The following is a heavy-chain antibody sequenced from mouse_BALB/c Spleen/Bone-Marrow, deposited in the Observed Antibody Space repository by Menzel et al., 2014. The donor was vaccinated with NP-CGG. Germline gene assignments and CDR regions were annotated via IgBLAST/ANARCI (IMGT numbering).Heavy chain of an antibody. CDR3: ARYRLGTYFDY. V-gene: IGHV14-3*02. CDR2: IDPANGNT. Sequence: VRLQQSGAELVKPGAPVKLSCTASGFNIKDTYMHWVKQRPEQGLEWIGRIDPANGNTKYDPKFQGKATITADTSSNTAYLQLSSLTSEDTAVYYCARYRLGTYFDYWGQGTTLTVSS. CDR1: GFNIKDTY. D-gene: IGHD2-14*01. J-gene: IGHJ2*01.